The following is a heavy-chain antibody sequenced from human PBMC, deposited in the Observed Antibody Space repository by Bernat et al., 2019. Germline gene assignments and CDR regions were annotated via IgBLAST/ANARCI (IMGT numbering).Heavy chain of an antibody. Sequence: QVQLVQSGAEVKKPGSSVKVSCKASGGTFSSYTISWVRQAPGPGLEWMGRIIPILGIANYAQKFQGRVTITADKSTSTAYMELSSLRSEDTAVYYCARDRSWKDGSGSYLLSPQPLTGDDYWGQGTLVTVSS. D-gene: IGHD3-10*01. J-gene: IGHJ4*02. CDR1: GGTFSSYT. V-gene: IGHV1-69*08. CDR2: IIPILGIA. CDR3: ARDRSWKDGSGSYLLSPQPLTGDDY.